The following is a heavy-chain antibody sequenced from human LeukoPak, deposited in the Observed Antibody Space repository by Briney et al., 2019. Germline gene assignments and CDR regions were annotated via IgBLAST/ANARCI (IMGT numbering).Heavy chain of an antibody. CDR2: ISSSGHIV. CDR3: ARENYYDYSGYYYLEY. D-gene: IGHD3-22*01. J-gene: IGHJ4*02. Sequence: PGGSLRLSCAASGFTFSSYEMNWVRKAPGKGLEGVSYISSSGHIVYYADSVKGRFTISRDNAKNSLYLQMNSLRAEDTAVYYCARENYYDYSGYYYLEYWGQGTLVTVSS. V-gene: IGHV3-48*03. CDR1: GFTFSSYE.